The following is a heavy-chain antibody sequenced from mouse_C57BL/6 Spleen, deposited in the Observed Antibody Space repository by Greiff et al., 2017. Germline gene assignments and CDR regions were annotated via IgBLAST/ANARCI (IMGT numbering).Heavy chain of an antibody. CDR1: GYTFTSYW. CDR3: ARSGDSFYYAMDY. V-gene: IGHV1-69*01. D-gene: IGHD3-2*01. J-gene: IGHJ4*01. Sequence: VQLQQSGAELVMPGASVKLSCKASGYTFTSYWMHWVKQRPGQGLEWIGEIDPSDSYTNYNQKFKGKSTLTVDKSSSTAYMQLSSLTSEDSAVYYCARSGDSFYYAMDYWGQGTSVTVSS. CDR2: IDPSDSYT.